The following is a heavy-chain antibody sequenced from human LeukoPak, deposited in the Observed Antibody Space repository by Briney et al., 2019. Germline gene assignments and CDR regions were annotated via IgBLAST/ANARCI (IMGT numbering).Heavy chain of an antibody. Sequence: KASETLSLTCTVSGGSISSYYRSWIRQPPGKGLEWIGYIYYSGSTNYNPSLKSRITISVDTSKNQFSLKLSSVTAADTAVYYCARDLRHLDPWGQGTLVTVSS. J-gene: IGHJ5*02. CDR2: IYYSGST. V-gene: IGHV4-59*01. CDR1: GGSISSYY. D-gene: IGHD5/OR15-5a*01. CDR3: ARDLRHLDP.